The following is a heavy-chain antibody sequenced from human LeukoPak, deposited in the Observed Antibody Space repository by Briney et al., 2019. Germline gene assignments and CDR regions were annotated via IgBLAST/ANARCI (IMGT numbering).Heavy chain of an antibody. J-gene: IGHJ3*02. CDR1: GFTFDDYA. Sequence: GRSLRLSCAASGFTFDDYAMHWARQAPGKGLEWVSGISWNSGSIGYADSVKGRFTISRDNAKNSLYLQMNSLRAEDTALYYCAKGSADYYDSSGYYNAFDIWGQGTMVTVSS. D-gene: IGHD3-22*01. CDR2: ISWNSGSI. CDR3: AKGSADYYDSSGYYNAFDI. V-gene: IGHV3-9*01.